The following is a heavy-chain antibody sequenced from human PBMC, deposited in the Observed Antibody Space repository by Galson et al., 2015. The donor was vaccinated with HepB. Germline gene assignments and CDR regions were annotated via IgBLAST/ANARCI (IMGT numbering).Heavy chain of an antibody. D-gene: IGHD4-17*01. CDR1: GYTFTSYG. CDR2: ISAYNGNT. Sequence: SVKVSCKASGYTFTSYGISWVRQAPGQGLEWMGWISAYNGNTNYAQKLQGRVTMTTDTSTSTAYMELRSLRSDDTAVYYCARSFYGDYVPPVYYYYYMDVWGKGTTVTVSS. V-gene: IGHV1-18*01. CDR3: ARSFYGDYVPPVYYYYYMDV. J-gene: IGHJ6*03.